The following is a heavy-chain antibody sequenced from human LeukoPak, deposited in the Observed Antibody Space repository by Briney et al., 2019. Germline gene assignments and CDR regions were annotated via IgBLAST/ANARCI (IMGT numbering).Heavy chain of an antibody. D-gene: IGHD5-24*01. CDR2: IYSSGST. J-gene: IGHJ4*02. V-gene: IGHV4-4*07. CDR3: ARGPDRRDGYKSLDY. CDR1: GGSIRNYH. Sequence: SEALSLTCTVPGGSIRNYHWSWIRQPAGKGLERIGRIYSSGSTNYNPSLKSRLTMSVDTSKNQFSLKLTSVTAADTAVYYCARGPDRRDGYKSLDYWGQGILVTVSS.